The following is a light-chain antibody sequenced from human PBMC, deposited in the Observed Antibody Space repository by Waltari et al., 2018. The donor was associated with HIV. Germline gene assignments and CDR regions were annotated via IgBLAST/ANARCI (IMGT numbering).Light chain of an antibody. V-gene: IGLV1-44*01. CDR3: AAWDDSLNGWV. CDR1: SSHIGRNT. J-gene: IGLJ3*02. Sequence: QSVLTQPPSASGPPGQRGTISDSGSSSHIGRNTVNWYQQLPGTAPKRFSYSNNKRPSGVPDRFSGSTSGTSASLAISGLQSEDEGDYYCAAWDDSLNGWVFGGGTKMTVL. CDR2: SNN.